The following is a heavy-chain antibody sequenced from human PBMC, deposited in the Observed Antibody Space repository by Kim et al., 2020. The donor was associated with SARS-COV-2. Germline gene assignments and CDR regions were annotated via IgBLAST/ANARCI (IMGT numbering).Heavy chain of an antibody. CDR3: AREYSSGWSNPYYFDY. J-gene: IGHJ4*02. CDR2: IIPIFGTA. Sequence: SVKVSCKASGGTFSSYAISWVRQAPGQGLEWMGGIIPIFGTANYAQKFQGRVTITADESTSTAYMELSSLRSEDTAVYYCAREYSSGWSNPYYFDYWGQGTLVTVSS. CDR1: GGTFSSYA. D-gene: IGHD6-19*01. V-gene: IGHV1-69*13.